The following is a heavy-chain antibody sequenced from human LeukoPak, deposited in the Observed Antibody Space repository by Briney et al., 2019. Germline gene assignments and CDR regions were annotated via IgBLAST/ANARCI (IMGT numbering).Heavy chain of an antibody. D-gene: IGHD3-22*01. CDR3: ARGTMMVGP. J-gene: IGHJ5*02. CDR2: IYYTGGT. V-gene: IGHV4-59*08. Sequence: SETLSLTCTVSGGSISPYYWSWIRQPPGKGLEYIGYIYYTGGTNYNPSLKSRVTVSVDTSKNQFSLKLSSVTATDTAVYYCARGTMMVGPWGQGTQVTVSS. CDR1: GGSISPYY.